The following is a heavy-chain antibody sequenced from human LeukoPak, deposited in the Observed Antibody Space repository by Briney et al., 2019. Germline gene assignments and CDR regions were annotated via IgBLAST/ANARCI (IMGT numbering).Heavy chain of an antibody. D-gene: IGHD1-26*01. Sequence: HGESLKISCKGSGYSFTSYWIGWVRQMPGKGLEWMGNIYPGDSDTRYSPSCRGQVTISSDKSISTAYLQWSSPKASDTAMYYCATPLYSGSYYPFDYWGQGTLVTVSS. CDR1: GYSFTSYW. CDR3: ATPLYSGSYYPFDY. J-gene: IGHJ4*02. CDR2: IYPGDSDT. V-gene: IGHV5-51*01.